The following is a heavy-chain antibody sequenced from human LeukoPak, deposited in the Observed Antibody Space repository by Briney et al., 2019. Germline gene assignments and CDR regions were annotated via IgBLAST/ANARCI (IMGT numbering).Heavy chain of an antibody. Sequence: SETLSLTCAVSGGSITSYYWSWIRQPPGKGLEWIGYIYYSGSTNYNPSLKSRVTISVDTSKNQFSLKLSSVTAADTAVYYCARIGHEDYYFDYWGQGTLVTVSS. CDR1: GGSITSYY. J-gene: IGHJ4*02. D-gene: IGHD3-10*01. CDR2: IYYSGST. CDR3: ARIGHEDYYFDY. V-gene: IGHV4-59*01.